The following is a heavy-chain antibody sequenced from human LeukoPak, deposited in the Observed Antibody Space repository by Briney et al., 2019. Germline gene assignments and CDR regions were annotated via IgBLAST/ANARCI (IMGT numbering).Heavy chain of an antibody. V-gene: IGHV4-59*08. CDR2: IYYSGST. J-gene: IGHJ4*02. CDR1: GGSISSYY. Sequence: SETLSLTCTVSGGSISSYYWSWIRQPPGKGLEWIGYIYYSGSTNYNPSLKSRVAISVDTSKNQFSLKLSSVTAADTAVYYCARHDKGIAAAVFDYWGQGTLVTVSS. D-gene: IGHD6-13*01. CDR3: ARHDKGIAAAVFDY.